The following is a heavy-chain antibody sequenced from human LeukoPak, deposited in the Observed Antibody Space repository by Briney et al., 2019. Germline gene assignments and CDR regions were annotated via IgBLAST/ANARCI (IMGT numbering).Heavy chain of an antibody. J-gene: IGHJ4*02. CDR3: ATRYSSTWLRDY. CDR2: IYPGDSDT. Sequence: GESLKISCKGSGYSFTTYWIGWVRQMPGKGLEWMGIIYPGDSDTRYSPSYEGQVTISADKSISTAYLQWSSLKASDTAMYYCATRYSSTWLRDYWGQGTLVTVSS. V-gene: IGHV5-51*01. CDR1: GYSFTTYW. D-gene: IGHD6-13*01.